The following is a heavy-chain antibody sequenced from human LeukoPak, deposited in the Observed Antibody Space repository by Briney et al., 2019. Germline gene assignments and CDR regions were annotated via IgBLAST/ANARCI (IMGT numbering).Heavy chain of an antibody. CDR1: GFTFNTYS. CDR3: ARVSSGWYIYYFDY. D-gene: IGHD6-19*01. V-gene: IGHV3-21*04. Sequence: PGGSLRLSCEASGFTFNTYSMNWARQAPGKGLEWVSSIDSSGGYMFYADSVKGRFIISRDNAKDSLYLQMNSLRVEDTALYYCARVSSGWYIYYFDYWGQGTLVTVSS. CDR2: IDSSGGYM. J-gene: IGHJ4*02.